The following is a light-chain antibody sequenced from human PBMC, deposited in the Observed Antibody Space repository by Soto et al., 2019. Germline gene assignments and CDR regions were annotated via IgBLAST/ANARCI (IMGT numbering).Light chain of an antibody. CDR2: GAS. CDR1: QSVSSSY. V-gene: IGKV3-20*01. J-gene: IGKJ2*01. Sequence: EIVLTQSPGTLSLSPGERATFSCRASQSVSSSYIAWYQQKRGQAPRRLIYGASIRATGIPDRFSGSGSGTDFTLTISRLEPEDFAVYYCQQYGSSPHTFGQGTKVDIK. CDR3: QQYGSSPHT.